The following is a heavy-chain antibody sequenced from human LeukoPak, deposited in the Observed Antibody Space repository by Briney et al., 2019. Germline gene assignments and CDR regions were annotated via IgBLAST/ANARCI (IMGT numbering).Heavy chain of an antibody. CDR2: IYHSGST. Sequence: SETLSLTCAVSGYSISSGYYWGWIRQPPGKGLEWIGSIYHSGSTYYNQSLKSRVTISVDTSKNQFSLRLSPVTAADTAVYYCARVGGRFLEWLLINWGQGTLVTVSS. V-gene: IGHV4-38-2*01. J-gene: IGHJ4*02. CDR3: ARVGGRFLEWLLIN. D-gene: IGHD3-3*01. CDR1: GYSISSGYY.